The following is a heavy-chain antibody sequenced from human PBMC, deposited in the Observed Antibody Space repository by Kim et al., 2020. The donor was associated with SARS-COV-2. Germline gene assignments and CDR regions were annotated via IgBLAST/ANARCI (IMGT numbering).Heavy chain of an antibody. CDR1: GFTFSSYW. V-gene: IGHV3-74*01. J-gene: IGHJ4*02. CDR2: INSDGSST. Sequence: GGSLRLSCAASGFTFSSYWMHWVRQAPGKGLVWVSRINSDGSSTSYADSVKGRFTISRDNAKNTLYLQMNSLRAEDTAVYYCARSYGDYDTDYWGQGTLVTVSS. CDR3: ARSYGDYDTDY. D-gene: IGHD4-17*01.